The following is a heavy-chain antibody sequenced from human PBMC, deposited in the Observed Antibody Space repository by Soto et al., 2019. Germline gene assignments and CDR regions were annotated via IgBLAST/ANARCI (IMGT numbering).Heavy chain of an antibody. CDR3: VRDGLDYYDTERLYFDN. CDR2: ISSSAVYI. V-gene: IGHV3-21*01. CDR1: GFNFITYS. Sequence: EVQLVESGGGPVRPGGSLKLSCAASGFNFITYSLSWVRQAPGKGLEWVASISSSAVYIDYADSVMGRFTISRDNANNSLYLQMNSLRAEDTATYYCVRDGLDYYDTERLYFDNWGQGTLVTVSS. J-gene: IGHJ4*02. D-gene: IGHD3-22*01.